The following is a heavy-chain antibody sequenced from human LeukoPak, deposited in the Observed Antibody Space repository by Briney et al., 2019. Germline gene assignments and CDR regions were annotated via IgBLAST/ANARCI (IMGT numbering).Heavy chain of an antibody. Sequence: SETLSLTCSVSGGAISSSDDYWGFVRQTPGKGLEWMGSIYYTGSSHYNPSLRSRATISVDTSKNQFSLKLSSVTAADTAVYYCARLSRRITMVRGEFDPWGQGTLVTVSS. CDR2: IYYTGSS. CDR1: GGAISSSDDY. D-gene: IGHD3-10*01. J-gene: IGHJ5*02. V-gene: IGHV4-39*07. CDR3: ARLSRRITMVRGEFDP.